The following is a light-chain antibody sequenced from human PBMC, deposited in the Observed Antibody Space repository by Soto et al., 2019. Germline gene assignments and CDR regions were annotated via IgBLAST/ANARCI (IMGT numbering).Light chain of an antibody. CDR1: QSVSTN. V-gene: IGKV3-15*01. CDR2: GAS. J-gene: IGKJ5*01. CDR3: QQYSSSPS. Sequence: EIVVTQSPTTLSVSPGERATLSCRASQSVSTNLAWYQQKPGQVPSLLIYGASTRASGIPARFSGSGSGTEFTLTIGSLQSEDFAVYYCQQYSSSPSFGQGTRLEI.